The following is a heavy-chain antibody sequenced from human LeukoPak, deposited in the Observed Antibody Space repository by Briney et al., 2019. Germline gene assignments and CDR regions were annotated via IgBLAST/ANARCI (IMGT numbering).Heavy chain of an antibody. CDR2: IYYTGDT. J-gene: IGHJ4*02. D-gene: IGHD4-23*01. V-gene: IGHV4-59*01. CDR1: DSSMSNFY. Sequence: PSETLSLTCAVSDSSMSNFYWSWIRQPPGKGLEWIGNIYYTGDTNYSPSLKSRVTISVDMSKNHFSLRLTSVTAADTAVYSCARGTLRWHLDQWGQGTLVTVSS. CDR3: ARGTLRWHLDQ.